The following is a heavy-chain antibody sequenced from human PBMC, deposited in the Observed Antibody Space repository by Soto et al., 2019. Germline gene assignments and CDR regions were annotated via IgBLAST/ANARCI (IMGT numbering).Heavy chain of an antibody. CDR1: GGTFSIYS. D-gene: IGHD6-13*01. CDR3: ARGVQHRQASYYYDMDV. J-gene: IGHJ6*01. V-gene: IGHV1-69*01. Sequence: QVQLVQSGAEVKKPGSSVKVSCTASGGTFSIYSINWVRQAPGQGLEWMGGSIPIFRTAKYAQKFQGRVTITADESTSTVYMELSSLRSEDTAVYYCARGVQHRQASYYYDMDVWGQGTTVTVSS. CDR2: SIPIFRTA.